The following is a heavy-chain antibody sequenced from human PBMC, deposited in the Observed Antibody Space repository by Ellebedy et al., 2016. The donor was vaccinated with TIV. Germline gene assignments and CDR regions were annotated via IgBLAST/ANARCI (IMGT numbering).Heavy chain of an antibody. CDR2: TNLKSGTT. V-gene: IGHV1-2*02. J-gene: IGHJ4*02. D-gene: IGHD3-10*01. CDR3: ARGGHMVRGVTSFDF. CDR1: GFTFIDHY. Sequence: AASVKVSCKASGFTFIDHYLHWVRQVPGQRLKWMGWTNLKSGTTAFAQRFQGRVTMTRDTSMTTAYMELSGLRPDDAAVYFCARGGHMVRGVTSFDFWGQGTLVAVSS.